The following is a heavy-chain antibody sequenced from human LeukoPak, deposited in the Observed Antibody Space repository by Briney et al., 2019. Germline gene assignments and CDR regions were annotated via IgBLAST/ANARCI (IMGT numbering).Heavy chain of an antibody. V-gene: IGHV3-64*02. CDR3: ARGVGYTNLDF. J-gene: IGHJ4*02. CDR2: INTNGGST. CDR1: GFTFSTYT. Sequence: GGSLRLSCAASGFTFSTYTIHWIRQAPGKGLDYISAINTNGGSTYYADSVKGRFTISRDNSKDTVYLQMGSVRHEDIGVYYCARGVGYTNLDFWGQGTLVTVSS. D-gene: IGHD5-24*01.